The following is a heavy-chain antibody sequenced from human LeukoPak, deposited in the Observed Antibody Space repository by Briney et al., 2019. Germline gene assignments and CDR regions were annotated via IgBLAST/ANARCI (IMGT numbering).Heavy chain of an antibody. CDR2: INSDGSSK. CDR1: GFTFSRYW. J-gene: IGHJ6*02. V-gene: IGHV3-74*01. CDR3: ARASVVVVPSYYYYAMDV. Sequence: GGSLRLSCAASGFTFSRYWMHWVRQAPGKGLVWVSRINSDGSSKFYADSVKGRFTISRDNAKNTLYLQMNRLRVEDTAVYYCARASVVVVPSYYYYAMDVWGQGTTVTVSS. D-gene: IGHD2-2*01.